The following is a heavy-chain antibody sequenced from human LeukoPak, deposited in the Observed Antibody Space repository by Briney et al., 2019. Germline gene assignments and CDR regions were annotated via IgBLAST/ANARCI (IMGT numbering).Heavy chain of an antibody. CDR2: IYHSGST. CDR1: GYSISSGYY. V-gene: IGHV4-38-2*02. D-gene: IGHD3-22*01. J-gene: IGHJ3*02. CDR3: AREREYYYDSSLQAFDI. Sequence: SETLSLTCTVSGYSISSGYYWGWIRRPPGKGLEWIGSIYHSGSTYYNPSLKSRVTISVDTSKNQFSLKLSSVTAADTAVYYCAREREYYYDSSLQAFDIWGQGTMVTVSS.